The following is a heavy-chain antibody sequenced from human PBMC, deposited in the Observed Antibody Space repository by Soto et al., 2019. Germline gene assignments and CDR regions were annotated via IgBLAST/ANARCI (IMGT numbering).Heavy chain of an antibody. CDR3: APYNGFGHSHV. Sequence: QVQLVQSGAEVKKPGASVKVSCKASGYSFTSYGISWVRQAPGQGLEWMGWISAYNGNTNYAQKLQGRATITTDTSTTTAYMQLTSLRSADTAVSSCAPYNGFGHSHVLAQGTTLTVSS. CDR2: ISAYNGNT. D-gene: IGHD1-1*01. V-gene: IGHV1-18*01. J-gene: IGHJ6*02. CDR1: GYSFTSYG.